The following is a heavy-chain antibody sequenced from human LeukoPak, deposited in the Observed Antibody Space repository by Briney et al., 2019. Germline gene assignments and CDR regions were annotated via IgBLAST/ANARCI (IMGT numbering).Heavy chain of an antibody. CDR1: GFSFSSCG. Sequence: GGSLRLSCAASGFSFSSCGLHWVRQAPGKGLEWVAVIWYDGSNKYYADSVKGRFTISRDNSKNTLYLQMNSLRAEDTAVYYCARGPEYSSGWPYYFDYWGQGTLVTVSS. CDR3: ARGPEYSSGWPYYFDY. CDR2: IWYDGSNK. D-gene: IGHD6-19*01. J-gene: IGHJ4*02. V-gene: IGHV3-33*01.